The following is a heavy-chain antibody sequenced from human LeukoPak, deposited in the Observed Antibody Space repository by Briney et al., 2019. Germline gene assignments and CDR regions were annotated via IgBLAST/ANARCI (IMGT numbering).Heavy chain of an antibody. Sequence: SETPSLTCTVSGGSISSGSYYWSWIRQSAGKGLEWIGRIYTSGSTNYNPSLKSRVTISVDTSKNQFSLRLSSVTAADTAVYYCARVIHWAFDIWGQGTMVTVSS. J-gene: IGHJ3*02. CDR2: IYTSGST. D-gene: IGHD2/OR15-2a*01. V-gene: IGHV4-61*02. CDR1: GGSISSGSYY. CDR3: ARVIHWAFDI.